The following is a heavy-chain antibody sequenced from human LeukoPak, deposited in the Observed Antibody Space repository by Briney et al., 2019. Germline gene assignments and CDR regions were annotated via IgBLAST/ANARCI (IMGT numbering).Heavy chain of an antibody. CDR1: GVSVSDYF. CDR2: VSPGGYT. J-gene: IGHJ5*02. Sequence: SETLSLSCAVSGVSVSDYFWSWIRQCPERGLEWIGEVSPGGYTTYNPSLRSRVIISEDTSENQLSLKMRSVTAADTALYCCPRIRCGRGPDVCYNHWVQGSLVTVSS. V-gene: IGHV4-34*01. CDR3: PRIRCGRGPDVCYNH. D-gene: IGHD2-21*01.